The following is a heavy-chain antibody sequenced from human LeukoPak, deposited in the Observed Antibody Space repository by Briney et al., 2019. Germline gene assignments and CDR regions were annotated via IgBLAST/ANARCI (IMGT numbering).Heavy chain of an antibody. Sequence: SETLSLTCTVSGGSISSYYWSWIRQPAGKGLEWIGRIYTSGSTNYNPSLKSRVTMSVDTSKNQFSLKLSSVTAADTAVYYCARELNVGIFGVVPPGGMDVWGQGTTVTVSS. CDR2: IYTSGST. V-gene: IGHV4-4*07. CDR1: GGSISSYY. D-gene: IGHD3-3*01. CDR3: ARELNVGIFGVVPPGGMDV. J-gene: IGHJ6*02.